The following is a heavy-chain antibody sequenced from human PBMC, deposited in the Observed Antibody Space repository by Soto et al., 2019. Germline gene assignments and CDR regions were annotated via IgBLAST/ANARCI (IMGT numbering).Heavy chain of an antibody. Sequence: QVQLVQSGAEVKKPGASVKVSCKASGYTFTGYYMHWVRQAPGQGLEWMGWINPNSGGTNYAQKFQGRVTMTRDTSISTAYMELSMLRSDDTAVYYCARGKFSAAAGTGFDYWGQVTLVTVSS. J-gene: IGHJ4*02. CDR3: ARGKFSAAAGTGFDY. D-gene: IGHD6-13*01. V-gene: IGHV1-2*02. CDR1: GYTFTGYY. CDR2: INPNSGGT.